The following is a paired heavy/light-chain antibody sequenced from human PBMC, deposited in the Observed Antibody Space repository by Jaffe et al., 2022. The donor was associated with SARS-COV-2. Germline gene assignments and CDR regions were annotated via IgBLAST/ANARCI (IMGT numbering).Heavy chain of an antibody. CDR3: AREWNYDILTGFNPDY. CDR2: ISYDGSNK. Sequence: QVQLVESGGGVVQPGRSLRLSCAASGFTFSSYAMHWVRQAPGKGLEWVAVISYDGSNKYYADSVKGRFTISRDNSKNTLYLQMNSLRAEDTAVYYCAREWNYDILTGFNPDYWGQGTLVTVSS. CDR1: GFTFSSYA. J-gene: IGHJ4*02. D-gene: IGHD3-9*01. V-gene: IGHV3-30*04.
Light chain of an antibody. V-gene: IGLV2-8*01. CDR3: SSYAGSNNLGV. CDR1: SSDVGGYNY. CDR2: EVS. Sequence: QSALTQPPSASGSPGQSVTISCTGTSSDVGGYNYVSWYQQHPGKAPKLMIYEVSKRPSGVPDRFSGSKSGNTASLTVSGLQAEDEADYYCSSYAGSNNLGVFGGGTKLTVL. J-gene: IGLJ2*01.